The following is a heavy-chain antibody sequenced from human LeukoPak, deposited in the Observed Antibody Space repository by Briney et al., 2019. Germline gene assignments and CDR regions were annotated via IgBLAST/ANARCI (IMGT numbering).Heavy chain of an antibody. CDR1: GFTFSSYG. CDR3: ARQSQIDY. Sequence: GGSLRLSCAASGFTFSSYGMHWVRQAPGRGLEWISFISSSSSTIYYADSVKGRFTISRDNAKNSLYLQMNSLRAEDTAVYYCARQSQIDYWGQGTLVTVSS. CDR2: ISSSSSTI. J-gene: IGHJ4*02. V-gene: IGHV3-48*01.